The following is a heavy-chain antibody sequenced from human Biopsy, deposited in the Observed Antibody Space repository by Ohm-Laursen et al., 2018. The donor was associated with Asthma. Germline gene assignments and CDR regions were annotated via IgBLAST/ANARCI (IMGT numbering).Heavy chain of an antibody. CDR1: GGPINSGY. CDR2: SSYRGFR. J-gene: IGHJ4*02. D-gene: IGHD3-16*01. V-gene: IGHV4-59*01. CDR3: ARDQGDSKFDY. Sequence: PSQTLSLTCTFSGGPINSGYWSWIRQPPGKGLEWIGLSSYRGFRKYNPSLKSRVTISVDTSKNQLSLKLTSVIAADTAVYYWARDQGDSKFDYWGQGILVTVSS.